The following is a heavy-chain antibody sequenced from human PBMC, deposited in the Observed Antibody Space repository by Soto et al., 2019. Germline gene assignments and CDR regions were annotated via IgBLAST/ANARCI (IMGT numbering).Heavy chain of an antibody. V-gene: IGHV3-23*01. D-gene: IGHD2-15*01. CDR3: AKSPEEYCSGGSCHRPYYYYYYGMDV. J-gene: IGHJ6*02. CDR2: ISGSGGST. Sequence: QSGGSLRLSCAASGFTFSSYAMRWVRQAPGKGLEWVSAISGSGGSTYYADSVKGRFTISRDNSKNTLYLQMNSLRAEDTAVYYCAKSPEEYCSGGSCHRPYYYYYYGMDVWGHGTTVTVSS. CDR1: GFTFSSYA.